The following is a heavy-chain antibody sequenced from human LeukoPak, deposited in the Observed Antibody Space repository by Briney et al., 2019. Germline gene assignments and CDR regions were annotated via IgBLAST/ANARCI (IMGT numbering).Heavy chain of an antibody. Sequence: ASVKVSCKASGYTFTNYAMHWVRQAPGQRLEWMGWINTGNGNTKYSQKFQGRVTITRDTSASTAYMELSSLRSEDTGVYYCARDGGTAAAGTDWFDPWGQGTLVIVSS. CDR3: ARDGGTAAAGTDWFDP. CDR1: GYTFTNYA. D-gene: IGHD6-13*01. V-gene: IGHV1-3*04. CDR2: INTGNGNT. J-gene: IGHJ5*02.